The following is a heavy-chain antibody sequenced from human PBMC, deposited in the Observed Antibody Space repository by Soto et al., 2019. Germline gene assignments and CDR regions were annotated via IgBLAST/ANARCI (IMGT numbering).Heavy chain of an antibody. CDR2: VSYDGSNK. Sequence: QVQLVESGGGVVQPGRSLRLSCAASGFTFTSNPMHWVRQAPGKGLEWVAVVSYDGSNKYYADSVKGRFTISRDNSKNPLSLQMNSLRAEDTGVYYCARDPNPAAAAYYYHFGMDVWGQGTTVTVSS. CDR1: GFTFTSNP. CDR3: ARDPNPAAAAYYYHFGMDV. D-gene: IGHD6-13*01. J-gene: IGHJ6*02. V-gene: IGHV3-30-3*01.